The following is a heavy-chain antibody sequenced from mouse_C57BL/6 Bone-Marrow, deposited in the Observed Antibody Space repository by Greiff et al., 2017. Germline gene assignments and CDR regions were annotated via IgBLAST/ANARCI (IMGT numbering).Heavy chain of an antibody. CDR3: ARWGYYGSSILYAMDY. CDR1: GYTFTSYW. D-gene: IGHD1-1*01. Sequence: VQLQQPGTELVKPGASVKLSCKASGYTFTSYWMHWVKQRPGQGLEWIGNINPSNGGTNYNEKFKSKATLTVDKSSSTAYMQLSSLTSEDSAVYYCARWGYYGSSILYAMDYWGQGTSVTVSS. CDR2: INPSNGGT. V-gene: IGHV1-53*01. J-gene: IGHJ4*01.